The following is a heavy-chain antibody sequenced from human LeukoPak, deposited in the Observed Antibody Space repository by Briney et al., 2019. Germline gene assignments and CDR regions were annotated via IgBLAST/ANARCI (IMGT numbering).Heavy chain of an antibody. CDR1: GFTFSSYE. CDR3: ARGGDSSSWGYFDY. D-gene: IGHD6-13*01. CDR2: ISSSGSTI. Sequence: GGSLRLSCAASGFTFSSYEMNWVRQAPGKGLEWVSYISSSGSTIYYADSVKGRFTISRDNAKNSLYLQMNSLRAEDTAVYYCARGGDSSSWGYFDYWGQGTLVTVSS. V-gene: IGHV3-48*03. J-gene: IGHJ4*02.